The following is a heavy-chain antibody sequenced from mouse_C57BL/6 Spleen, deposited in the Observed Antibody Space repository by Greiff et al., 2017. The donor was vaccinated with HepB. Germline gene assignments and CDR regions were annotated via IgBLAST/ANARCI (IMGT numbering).Heavy chain of an antibody. Sequence: QVQLKQPGAELVKPGASVKLSCKASGYTFTSYWMHWVKQRPGRGLEWIGRIDPNSGGTKYNEKFKSKATLTVDKPSSTAYMQLSSLTSEDSAVYDCARYTYSNLRGDYFDYWGKGTTLTVSS. J-gene: IGHJ2*01. D-gene: IGHD2-5*01. CDR1: GYTFTSYW. CDR3: ARYTYSNLRGDYFDY. CDR2: IDPNSGGT. V-gene: IGHV1-72*01.